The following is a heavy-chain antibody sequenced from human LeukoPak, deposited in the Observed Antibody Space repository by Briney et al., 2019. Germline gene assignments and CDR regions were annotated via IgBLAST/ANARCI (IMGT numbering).Heavy chain of an antibody. CDR3: ARVFDY. Sequence: PGGSLRLSCAASGFTSGTYWMSWVRQAPGKGLEWLANIKQDGSEKNYVDSVKGRFTISRDNAKNSLYLQMNSLRAEDTAVYYCARVFDYWGQGTLVTVSS. CDR1: GFTSGTYW. V-gene: IGHV3-7*03. J-gene: IGHJ4*02. CDR2: IKQDGSEK.